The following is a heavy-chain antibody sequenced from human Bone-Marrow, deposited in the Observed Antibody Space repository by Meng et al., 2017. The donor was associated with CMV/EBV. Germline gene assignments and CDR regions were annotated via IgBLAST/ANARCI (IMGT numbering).Heavy chain of an antibody. CDR3: ARGQVQCSTINCHDYRFSGMDV. CDR1: GYTFSNYD. Sequence: ASVKVSCKASGYTFSNYDIIWVRQASGQGLEWVGWMNPNRGNTAYAQKFQGRVTMTRDTSTSIAYMELSSLRSGDTAVYYCARGQVQCSTINCHDYRFSGMDVWGQGNRVNVAS. V-gene: IGHV1-8*01. D-gene: IGHD2/OR15-2a*01. CDR2: MNPNRGNT. J-gene: IGHJ6*02.